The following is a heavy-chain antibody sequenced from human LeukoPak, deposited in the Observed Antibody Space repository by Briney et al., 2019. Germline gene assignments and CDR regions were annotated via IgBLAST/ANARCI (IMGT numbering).Heavy chain of an antibody. CDR1: GFNFSNYA. D-gene: IGHD4-23*01. J-gene: IGHJ3*02. Sequence: GGSLRLSCAASGFNFSNYAIGWVRQAPGKGLEWVSALSGSGGYTYYADSVKVRFTISRDNSKNTLYLQMNSLRVEDTAVYYCAKGGATVVTRGSDAFHSWGQGTMVTVSS. V-gene: IGHV3-23*01. CDR3: AKGGATVVTRGSDAFHS. CDR2: LSGSGGYT.